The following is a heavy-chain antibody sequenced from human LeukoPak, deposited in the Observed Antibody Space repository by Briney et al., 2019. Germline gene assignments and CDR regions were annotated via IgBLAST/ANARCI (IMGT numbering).Heavy chain of an antibody. CDR1: GYSIRNGYF. CDR3: AKEGSYSSGWYYFDY. CDR2: IHQSGST. Sequence: PSETLSLTCTVSGYSIRNGYFWGWVRQSPGKGLEWIGNIHQSGSTSYNPSLQSRVTISVDTSKNQFSLKLSSVTAADTAVYYCAKEGSYSSGWYYFDYWGQGTLVTVSS. D-gene: IGHD6-19*01. J-gene: IGHJ4*02. V-gene: IGHV4-38-2*02.